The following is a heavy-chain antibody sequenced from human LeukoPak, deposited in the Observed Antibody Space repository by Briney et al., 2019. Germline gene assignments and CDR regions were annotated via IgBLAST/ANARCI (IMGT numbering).Heavy chain of an antibody. Sequence: GGSLRLSCAASGFTFSSYSMNWVRQAPGKGLEWVSSISSSSSYIYYADSVKGRFTISRDNAKNSLYLQMNSLRAEDTAVYYCARDRAYYDFWSGYTNWFDPWGQGTLVTVSS. D-gene: IGHD3-3*01. CDR3: ARDRAYYDFWSGYTNWFDP. V-gene: IGHV3-21*01. CDR1: GFTFSSYS. J-gene: IGHJ5*02. CDR2: ISSSSSYI.